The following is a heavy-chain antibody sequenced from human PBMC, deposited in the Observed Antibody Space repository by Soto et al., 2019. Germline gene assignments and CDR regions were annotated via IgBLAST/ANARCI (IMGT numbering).Heavy chain of an antibody. CDR2: ISSSSSTI. V-gene: IGHV3-48*02. D-gene: IGHD6-19*01. Sequence: LRLSCAASGFTFSSYSMNWVRQAPGKGLEWVSYISSSSSTIYYAYSVKGRFTISRDNAKNALYLQMNSLRDEDTAVYYCARDGGYSSGWYPPHLYYGMEVWGQGTTVTVPS. CDR3: ARDGGYSSGWYPPHLYYGMEV. J-gene: IGHJ6*02. CDR1: GFTFSSYS.